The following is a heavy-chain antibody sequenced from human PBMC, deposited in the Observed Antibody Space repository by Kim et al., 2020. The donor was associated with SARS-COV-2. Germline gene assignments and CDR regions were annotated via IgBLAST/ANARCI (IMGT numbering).Heavy chain of an antibody. CDR3: ARVYAPTIFGVVIIRNAFDI. J-gene: IGHJ3*02. V-gene: IGHV3-48*02. D-gene: IGHD3-3*01. Sequence: GRFTISRDNAKNSLYLQMNSLRDEDTAVYYCARVYAPTIFGVVIIRNAFDIWGQGTMVTVSS.